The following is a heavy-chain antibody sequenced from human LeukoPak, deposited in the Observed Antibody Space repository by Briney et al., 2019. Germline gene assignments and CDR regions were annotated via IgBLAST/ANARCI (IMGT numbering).Heavy chain of an antibody. V-gene: IGHV4-34*01. CDR1: GGSFSGYY. Sequence: SETLSLTCAVYGGSFSGYYWSWIRQPPGKGLEWIGEINHSGSTNYNPSLKSRVTISVDTSKNQFSLKLSSVTAADTAVYYCARGNREYCSGGSCYRSWGFDPWGQGTLVIVSS. J-gene: IGHJ5*02. CDR2: INHSGST. CDR3: ARGNREYCSGGSCYRSWGFDP. D-gene: IGHD2-15*01.